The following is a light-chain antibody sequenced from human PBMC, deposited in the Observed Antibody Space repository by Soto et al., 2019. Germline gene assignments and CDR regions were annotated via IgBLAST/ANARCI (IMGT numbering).Light chain of an antibody. CDR2: DAS. Sequence: DIQMTQSPSSLSAYVGDRVTITCQASQDISNYLNWYQQKPGKAPKLLIYDASNLETGVPSRFSGSGSGTDFTFTISSLQPEDIATYYCQQYDNLPSNSLTFGGGTKVEIK. J-gene: IGKJ4*01. CDR3: QQYDNLPSNSLT. V-gene: IGKV1-33*01. CDR1: QDISNY.